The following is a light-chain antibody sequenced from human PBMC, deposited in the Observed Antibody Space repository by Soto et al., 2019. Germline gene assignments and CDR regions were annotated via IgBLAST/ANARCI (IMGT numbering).Light chain of an antibody. V-gene: IGLV2-23*01. CDR3: CSYAGSSTVYV. CDR1: SRDVGSYKL. Sequence: QSVLTQPASVLGSPGQAVTISRTGTSRDVGSYKLVSWYQQHPGKAPKLMIYEGSTRHSGVSNRFSGSKSGNTASLTISWLQAEDEADYYCCSYAGSSTVYVFGTGTKVTVL. CDR2: EGS. J-gene: IGLJ1*01.